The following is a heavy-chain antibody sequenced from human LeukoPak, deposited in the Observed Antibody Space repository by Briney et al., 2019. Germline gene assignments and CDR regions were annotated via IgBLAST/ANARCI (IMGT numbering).Heavy chain of an antibody. CDR2: INPNSDGT. D-gene: IGHD5-18*01. V-gene: IGHV1-2*02. Sequence: ASVKVSCKASGYTFTGYYMHWVRQAPGQGLEWMGWINPNSDGTNYAQKFQGRVTMTRDTSISTAYMELSRLRSDDTAVYYCAREGYSYGYDYWGQGTLVTVSS. CDR1: GYTFTGYY. CDR3: AREGYSYGYDY. J-gene: IGHJ4*02.